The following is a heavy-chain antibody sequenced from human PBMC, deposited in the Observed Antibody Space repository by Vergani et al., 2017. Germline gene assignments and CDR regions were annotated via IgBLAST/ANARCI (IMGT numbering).Heavy chain of an antibody. CDR2: IYYTGTT. D-gene: IGHD6-19*01. V-gene: IGHV4-38-2*01. CDR3: TRHGRSGWAGYFQH. J-gene: IGHJ1*01. CDR1: NDSINSGYY. Sequence: QVQLQESGPGLVKPSETLSLTCAVSNDSINSGYYWGWIRQPPGKGLEWIGTIYYTGTTYYNEAHKSRLTISVDTSKNQFSLKLTSVTAADTAVYYCTRHGRSGWAGYFQHWGQGTLVTASS.